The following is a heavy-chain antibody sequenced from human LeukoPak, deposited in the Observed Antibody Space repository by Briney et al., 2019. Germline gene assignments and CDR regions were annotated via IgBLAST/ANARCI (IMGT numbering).Heavy chain of an antibody. V-gene: IGHV3-7*01. CDR2: INRDGSER. Sequence: GGSLRFSCAASGFTFTKYWMTWVRQVPGKGLEWVANINRDGSERFYVDSVKGRFTISRDNAKNSLYLQMNSLGAEDTAVYYCARGLDCRSTSCYLDTWGQGTLVTVSS. D-gene: IGHD2-2*01. J-gene: IGHJ4*02. CDR1: GFTFTKYW. CDR3: ARGLDCRSTSCYLDT.